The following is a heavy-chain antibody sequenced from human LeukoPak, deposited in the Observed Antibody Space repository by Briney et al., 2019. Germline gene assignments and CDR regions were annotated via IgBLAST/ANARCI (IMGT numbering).Heavy chain of an antibody. CDR1: GFTFSSYG. J-gene: IGHJ4*02. CDR2: VSHDGTNE. Sequence: QLGESLKISCAASGFTFSSYGMHWVRQAPGKGLEWVAVVSHDGTNEFSADSVKGRFTISRDNSKDTLYLQMNSLRAEDTAVYYCAKGSGGSYYGYFDYWGQGTLVTVSS. CDR3: AKGSGGSYYGYFDY. V-gene: IGHV3-30*18. D-gene: IGHD1-26*01.